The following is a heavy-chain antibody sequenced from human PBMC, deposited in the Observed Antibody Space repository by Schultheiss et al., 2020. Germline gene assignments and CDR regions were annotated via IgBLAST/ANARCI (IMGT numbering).Heavy chain of an antibody. D-gene: IGHD1-26*01. CDR2: IYTSGST. CDR3: ARHSGSYYYYYGMDV. J-gene: IGHJ6*02. V-gene: IGHV4-61*02. Sequence: SATLSLTCTVSGGSISSGSYYWSWIRQPAGKGLEWIGRIYTSGSTNYNPSLKSRVTISVDTSKNQFSLKLSSVTAADTAVYYCARHSGSYYYYYGMDVWGQGTTVTGSS. CDR1: GGSISSGSYY.